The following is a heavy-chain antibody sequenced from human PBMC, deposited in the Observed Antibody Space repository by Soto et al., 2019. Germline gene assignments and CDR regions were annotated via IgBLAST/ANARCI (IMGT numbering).Heavy chain of an antibody. CDR2: IKEDGSEK. V-gene: IGHV3-7*05. CDR3: ARRFFDY. CDR1: GFIFSTYW. J-gene: IGHJ4*02. Sequence: EVQLVESGGGLVQPGGSLRLSCEASGFIFSTYWMSWVRQAPGKGLEWVANIKEDGSEKNYVGSVKGRFTISRDNAKXXXXLQMNSLRAEDTAIYYCARRFFDYWGQGILVTVSS.